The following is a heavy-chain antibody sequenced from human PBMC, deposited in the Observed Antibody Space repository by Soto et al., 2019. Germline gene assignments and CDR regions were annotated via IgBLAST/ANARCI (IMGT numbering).Heavy chain of an antibody. Sequence: EVQLVESGGGLVKPGGSLRLSCAASGFTFSSYSMNWVRQAPGKGLEWVSSISSSSSYIYYADSVKGRFTISRDNAKNSPYLQMNSLRAEDTAVYYCARPNYYYDSRGYYGYWGQGTLVTVSS. J-gene: IGHJ4*02. CDR2: ISSSSSYI. D-gene: IGHD3-22*01. V-gene: IGHV3-21*01. CDR1: GFTFSSYS. CDR3: ARPNYYYDSRGYYGY.